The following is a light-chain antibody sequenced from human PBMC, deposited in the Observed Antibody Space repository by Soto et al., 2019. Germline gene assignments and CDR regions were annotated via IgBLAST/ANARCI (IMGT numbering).Light chain of an antibody. CDR2: KAS. V-gene: IGKV1-5*03. CDR1: QSISSW. CDR3: HSRA. J-gene: IGKJ5*01. Sequence: DIQMTQSPSTLSASVGARVTITCRASQSISSWVAWYQQKPGKAPKLLIYKASSLESGVPSRFSGSGSETEFTLTISRLQPDDVATYFCHSRAFGQGTRLEIK.